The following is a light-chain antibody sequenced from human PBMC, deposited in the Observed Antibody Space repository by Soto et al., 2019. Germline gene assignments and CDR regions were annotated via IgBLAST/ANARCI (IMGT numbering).Light chain of an antibody. Sequence: PGQRGTLFCRASQSVSSSYLAWYQQQTGQAPRRLIYGASIRAPDIPDRFSGSGSGTDFTLTISRLEPEEFALYYCQQYGSSPRTCGGGTKVDIK. CDR2: GAS. CDR1: QSVSSSY. CDR3: QQYGSSPRT. J-gene: IGKJ4*01. V-gene: IGKV3-20*01.